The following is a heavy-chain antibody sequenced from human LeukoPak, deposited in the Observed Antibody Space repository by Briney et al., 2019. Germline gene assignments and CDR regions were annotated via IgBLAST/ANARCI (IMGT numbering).Heavy chain of an antibody. D-gene: IGHD6-19*01. CDR3: AKDGISVAGLDY. CDR2: ISSRGGT. Sequence: GGSLRLSCAASGFTFSNYAMTWVRQAPGKGLEWVSSISSRGGTYYADSVKGRFTISRDNSKNTLYLQMNSLRAEDTALYYCAKDGISVAGLDYWGQGTLVTVSS. CDR1: GFTFSNYA. V-gene: IGHV3-23*01. J-gene: IGHJ4*02.